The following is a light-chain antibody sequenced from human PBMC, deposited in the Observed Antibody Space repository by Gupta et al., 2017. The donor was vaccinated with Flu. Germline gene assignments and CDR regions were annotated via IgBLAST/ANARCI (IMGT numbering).Light chain of an antibody. CDR3: QQYGSSPPT. J-gene: IGKJ2*01. CDR2: SAS. V-gene: IGKV3-20*01. CDR1: QSISSNY. Sequence: GTLSLSPGGRVTLPCRASQSISSNYLAWYQQKPGQAPRRLLYSASTRATGIPDRFSGSGSGTDFTLTISRLEPEDFAVYDCQQYGSSPPTFGQGTKLEIK.